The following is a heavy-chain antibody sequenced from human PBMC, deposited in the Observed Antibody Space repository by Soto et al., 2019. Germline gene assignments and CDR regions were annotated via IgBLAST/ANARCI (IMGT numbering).Heavy chain of an antibody. CDR2: IYWNDDK. CDR3: AKSGSSGWYGWFDP. Sequence: YGPTLVNPTQTLTLTCIFSGFSLRTSGVGVGWIRQPPGKALEWLGFIYWNDDKRYSPSLKSRLTITKDTSKNQVVLTMTNMDPVDTATYYCAKSGSSGWYGWFDPSGQGVLVTVSS. D-gene: IGHD6-19*01. J-gene: IGHJ5*02. V-gene: IGHV2-5*01. CDR1: GFSLRTSGVG.